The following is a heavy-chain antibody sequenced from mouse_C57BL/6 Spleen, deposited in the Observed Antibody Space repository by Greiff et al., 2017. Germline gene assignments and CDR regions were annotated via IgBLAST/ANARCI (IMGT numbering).Heavy chain of an antibody. CDR2: IYPGDGDT. Sequence: VKLQQSGAELVKPGASVKISCKASGYAFSSYWLNWVKQRPGKGLEWIGQIYPGDGDTNYNGKFKSKATLTADKSSSTAYMQLSSLTSEDSAVYFCAIEGGYYVDYWGQGTTLTVSS. CDR3: AIEGGYYVDY. CDR1: GYAFSSYW. V-gene: IGHV1-80*01. J-gene: IGHJ2*01.